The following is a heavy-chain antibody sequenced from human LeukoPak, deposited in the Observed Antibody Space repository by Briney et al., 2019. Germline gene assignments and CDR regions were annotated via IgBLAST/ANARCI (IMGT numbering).Heavy chain of an antibody. J-gene: IGHJ4*02. Sequence: GGXXRLSXAXXGXXFSSYAXSWVCQAPGKGLEWVSAISGSGGSTYYADSVKGRFTISRDNSKNTLYLQMNSLRAEDTAVYYCAKGDYYFDYWGQGTLVTVSS. D-gene: IGHD1-26*01. V-gene: IGHV3-23*01. CDR1: GXXFSSYA. CDR3: AKGDYYFDY. CDR2: ISGSGGST.